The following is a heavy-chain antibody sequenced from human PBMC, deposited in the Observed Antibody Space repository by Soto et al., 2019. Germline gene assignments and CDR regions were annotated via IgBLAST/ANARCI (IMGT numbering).Heavy chain of an antibody. J-gene: IGHJ5*02. V-gene: IGHV1-18*01. CDR3: ARHQYHTPTTIFRRLAYDSLTAGWFDP. CDR1: GYTFTTYG. Sequence: ASVKVSCKASGYTFTTYGITWVRQAPGQGLEWMGWISVNNGNTHYEQSLQGRVAMTTDTSTSTAYMELRSLRFDDTAVYYCARHQYHTPTTIFRRLAYDSLTAGWFDPWGQGTLVTVSS. D-gene: IGHD3-3*01. CDR2: ISVNNGNT.